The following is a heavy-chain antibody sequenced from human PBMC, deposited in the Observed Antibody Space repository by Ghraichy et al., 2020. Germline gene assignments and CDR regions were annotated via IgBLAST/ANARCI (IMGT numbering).Heavy chain of an antibody. V-gene: IGHV4-34*01. CDR2: INHSGST. CDR1: GGSFSGYY. Sequence: SETLSLTCAVYGGSFSGYYWSWIRQPPGKGLEWIGEINHSGSTNYNPSLKSRVTISVDTSKNQFSLKLSSVTAADTAVYYCARGSRRAVVGYYYYYYGMDVWGQGTTVTVSS. J-gene: IGHJ6*02. CDR3: ARGSRRAVVGYYYYYYGMDV. D-gene: IGHD6-19*01.